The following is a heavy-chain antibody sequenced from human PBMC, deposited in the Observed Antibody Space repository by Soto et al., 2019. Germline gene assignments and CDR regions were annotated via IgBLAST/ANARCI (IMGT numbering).Heavy chain of an antibody. V-gene: IGHV4-39*01. J-gene: IGHJ5*02. CDR2: IYYSGST. CDR1: GGSISSSSYY. D-gene: IGHD1-7*01. Sequence: SETLSLTCTVSGGSISSSSYYWGWIRQPPGKGLEWIGSIYYSGSTYYNPSLKSRVTISVDTSKNQFSLKLSSVTAADTAVYYCARLPTGTTVGGIDPWGQGTLVTVSS. CDR3: ARLPTGTTVGGIDP.